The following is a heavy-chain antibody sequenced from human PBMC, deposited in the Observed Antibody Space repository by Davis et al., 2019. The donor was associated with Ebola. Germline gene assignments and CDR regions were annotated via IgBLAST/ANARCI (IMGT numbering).Heavy chain of an antibody. Sequence: SETLSLTCAVYGGSFSGYYWSWIRQPPGKGLEWIGEINHSGSTNYNPSLKSRVTISVDTSKNQFSLKLSSVTAADTAVYYCARESRGWNDWYGMDVWGQGTTVTVSS. J-gene: IGHJ6*02. CDR1: GGSFSGYY. CDR3: ARESRGWNDWYGMDV. CDR2: INHSGST. V-gene: IGHV4-34*01. D-gene: IGHD1-1*01.